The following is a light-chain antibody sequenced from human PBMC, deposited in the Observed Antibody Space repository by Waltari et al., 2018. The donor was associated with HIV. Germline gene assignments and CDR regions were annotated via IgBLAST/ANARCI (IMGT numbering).Light chain of an antibody. Sequence: QSALTQPASVSGSPRQSITISCTGTSSDVGSYNLVPWYQQNPGKAPKLMIYEVSKRPSGVSNRFSGSKSANTASLTISGLQAEDEADYYCCSYAGSSTTVLFGGGTKLTVL. CDR1: SSDVGSYNL. V-gene: IGLV2-23*02. J-gene: IGLJ2*01. CDR3: CSYAGSSTTVL. CDR2: EVS.